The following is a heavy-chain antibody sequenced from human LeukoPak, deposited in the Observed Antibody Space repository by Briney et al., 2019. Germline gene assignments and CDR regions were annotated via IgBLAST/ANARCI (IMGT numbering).Heavy chain of an antibody. CDR2: IRCDGSSK. Sequence: GGSLRLSCAASGFTFSSYGMHWVRQAPGKGLEWVAGIRCDGSSKYYADSEKGRFTISRDNSKNTLYLQLNSLRAEATAVYYCTRDGYYDFWRGPRVYYYYYMDVWGKGTTVTVS. CDR1: GFTFSSYG. V-gene: IGHV3-33*01. D-gene: IGHD3-3*01. J-gene: IGHJ6*03. CDR3: TRDGYYDFWRGPRVYYYYYMDV.